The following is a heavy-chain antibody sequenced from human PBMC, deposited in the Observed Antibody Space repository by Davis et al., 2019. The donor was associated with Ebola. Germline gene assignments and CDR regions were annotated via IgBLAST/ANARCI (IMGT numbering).Heavy chain of an antibody. D-gene: IGHD4-17*01. Sequence: SVKVSCKASGGTFSSYAISWVRQAPGQGLEWMGGIIPIFGTANYAQKFQGRVTITADKSTSTAYMELRSLRSDDTAVYYCARVSGDYTTFDYWGQGTLVTVSS. CDR2: IIPIFGTA. CDR3: ARVSGDYTTFDY. J-gene: IGHJ4*02. V-gene: IGHV1-69*06. CDR1: GGTFSSYA.